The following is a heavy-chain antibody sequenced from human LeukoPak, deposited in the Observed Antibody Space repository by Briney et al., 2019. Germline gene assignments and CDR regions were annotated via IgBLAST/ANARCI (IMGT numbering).Heavy chain of an antibody. D-gene: IGHD6-13*01. CDR2: IYTSGST. J-gene: IGHJ3*02. V-gene: IGHV4-4*07. CDR3: ARVTAPAIAAQLWSFDI. CDR1: GGSISSYY. Sequence: SETLSLTCTVSGGSISSYYWSWIRQPAGKGLEWIGRIYTSGSTNYNPSLKSRVTMSVDTSKNQFSLKLSSVTAADTAVYYCARVTAPAIAAQLWSFDIWGQRTMVTVSS.